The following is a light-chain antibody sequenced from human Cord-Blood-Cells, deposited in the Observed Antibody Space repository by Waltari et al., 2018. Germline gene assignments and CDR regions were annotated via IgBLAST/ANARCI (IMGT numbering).Light chain of an antibody. Sequence: DIQMTPSPSTLSASVVNRVTITCRASQSISSWLAWYQQKPGKAPKLLIYKASSLESGVPSRFSGSGSGTEFTLTISSLQPDDFATYYCQQYNSYSWTFGQGTKVEIK. V-gene: IGKV1-5*03. CDR2: KAS. J-gene: IGKJ1*01. CDR3: QQYNSYSWT. CDR1: QSISSW.